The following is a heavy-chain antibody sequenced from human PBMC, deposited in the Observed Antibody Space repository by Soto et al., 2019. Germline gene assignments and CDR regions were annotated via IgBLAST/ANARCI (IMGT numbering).Heavy chain of an antibody. V-gene: IGHV4-30-2*01. D-gene: IGHD1-26*01. CDR3: ARGGWELPGDNYFDY. J-gene: IGHJ4*02. Sequence: QLQLQESGSGLVKPSQTLSLTCAVSGGSISSGGHSWSWIRQPPGKGLEWIGYIYHCGSTYYNPSITSRVTLSVDRSKNQFSLKMSSVTAADTAVYYCARGGWELPGDNYFDYWGQGTLVTVSS. CDR1: GGSISSGGHS. CDR2: IYHCGST.